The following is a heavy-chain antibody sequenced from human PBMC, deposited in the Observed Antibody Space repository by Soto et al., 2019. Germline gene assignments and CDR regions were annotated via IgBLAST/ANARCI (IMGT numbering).Heavy chain of an antibody. CDR3: AYSSTPFDY. V-gene: IGHV4-59*01. D-gene: IGHD6-13*01. Sequence: PSETLSLTCVVSGASLSSYYWSWIRQPPGKGLEWIGYIYYSGSTNYNPSLKSRVTISVDTSKNQFSLKLSSVTAADTAVYYCAYSSTPFDYWGQGTLVTVSS. CDR1: GASLSSYY. J-gene: IGHJ4*02. CDR2: IYYSGST.